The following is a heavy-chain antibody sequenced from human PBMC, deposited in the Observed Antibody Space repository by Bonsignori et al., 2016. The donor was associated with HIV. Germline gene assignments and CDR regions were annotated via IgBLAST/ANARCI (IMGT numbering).Heavy chain of an antibody. J-gene: IGHJ4*02. V-gene: IGHV4-39*07. CDR2: IYYSGST. Sequence: RQAPGKGLEWIGSIYYSGSTYYNPSLKSRVTISVDTSKNQFSLKLSSVTAADTAVYYCARDGTIFGVGPFDYWGQGTLVTVSS. D-gene: IGHD3-3*01. CDR3: ARDGTIFGVGPFDY.